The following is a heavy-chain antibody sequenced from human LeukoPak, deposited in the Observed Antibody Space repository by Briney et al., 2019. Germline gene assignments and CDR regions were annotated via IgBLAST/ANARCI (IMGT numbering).Heavy chain of an antibody. CDR1: GFTFSSYG. V-gene: IGHV3-33*01. D-gene: IGHD3-22*01. CDR2: IWYDGSNK. J-gene: IGHJ6*02. CDR3: ARDLSRITMIVVVTGYGMDV. Sequence: PGGSLRLSCAASGFTFSSYGMHWVRQAPGKGLEWVAVIWYDGSNKYYADSVKGRFTISRDNSKNTLYQQMNSLRAEDTAVYYCARDLSRITMIVVVTGYGMDVWGQGTTVTVSS.